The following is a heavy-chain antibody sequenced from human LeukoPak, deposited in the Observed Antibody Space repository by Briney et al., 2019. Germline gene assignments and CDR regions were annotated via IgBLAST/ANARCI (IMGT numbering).Heavy chain of an antibody. Sequence: GGSLRLSCAGSGFTFDDYPMHWARHPPGKGLEWVSLISWDGGSPYYADSVKGRFTISRDNSKDSLYLQMNSLRIEDTALYFCAKDAIAVAGNGERGDYFDYWGQGTLVTVSS. CDR1: GFTFDDYP. CDR2: ISWDGGSP. D-gene: IGHD6-19*01. V-gene: IGHV3-43*01. CDR3: AKDAIAVAGNGERGDYFDY. J-gene: IGHJ4*02.